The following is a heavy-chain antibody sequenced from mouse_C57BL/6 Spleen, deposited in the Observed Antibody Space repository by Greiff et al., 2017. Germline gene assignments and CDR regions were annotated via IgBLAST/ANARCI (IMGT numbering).Heavy chain of an antibody. D-gene: IGHD4-1*01. V-gene: IGHV1-55*01. CDR2: IYPGSGST. J-gene: IGHJ4*01. CDR1: GYTFTSYW. Sequence: QVQLQQPGAELVKPGASVKMSCKASGYTFTSYWLTWVKQRPGQGLEWIGDIYPGSGSTNYNETFKSKATLTVDTSSSTAYMQLSSLTSDDSAVYYCARGNWVYAMDYWGQGTSVTVSS. CDR3: ARGNWVYAMDY.